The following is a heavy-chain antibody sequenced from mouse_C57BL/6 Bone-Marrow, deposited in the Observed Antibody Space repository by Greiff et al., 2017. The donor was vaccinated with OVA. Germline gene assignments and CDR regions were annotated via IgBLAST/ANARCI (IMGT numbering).Heavy chain of an antibody. Sequence: QVHVKQSGAELARPGASVKLSCKASGYTFTSYGISWVKQRTGQGLEWIGEIYHRSGNTYYNEKFKGKATLTADKSSSTAYMELRSLTSEDSAVYFCARCYSNYPFDYWGQGTTLTVSS. CDR1: GYTFTSYG. CDR2: IYHRSGNT. D-gene: IGHD2-5*01. V-gene: IGHV1-81*01. CDR3: ARCYSNYPFDY. J-gene: IGHJ2*01.